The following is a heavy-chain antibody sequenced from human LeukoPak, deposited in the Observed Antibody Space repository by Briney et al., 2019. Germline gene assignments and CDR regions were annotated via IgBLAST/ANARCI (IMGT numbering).Heavy chain of an antibody. CDR3: ARVQAAAGYFDY. D-gene: IGHD6-13*01. V-gene: IGHV4-30-4*01. J-gene: IGHJ4*02. CDR2: IYYSGST. CDR1: GGSISSGDYY. Sequence: SETLSLTCTVSGGSISSGDYYWSWIRQPPGKGLEWIGYIYYSGSTYYNPSLKSRVTISVDTSKNQFSLKLSSVTAADTAVYYCARVQAAAGYFDYWGQGTLVTVSS.